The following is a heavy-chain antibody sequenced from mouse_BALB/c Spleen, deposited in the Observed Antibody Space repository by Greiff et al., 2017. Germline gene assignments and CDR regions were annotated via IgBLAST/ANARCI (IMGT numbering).Heavy chain of an antibody. D-gene: IGHD1-1*01. CDR2: IDPENGDT. CDR3: NAEESITTVVATGGYFDY. J-gene: IGHJ2*01. CDR1: GFNIKDYY. V-gene: IGHV14-4*02. Sequence: EVQLQQSGAELVRSGASVKLSCTASGFNIKDYYMHWVKQRPEQGLEWIGWIDPENGDTEYAPKFQGKATMTADTSSNTAYLQLSSLTSEDTAVYYCNAEESITTVVATGGYFDYWGQGTTLTVSS.